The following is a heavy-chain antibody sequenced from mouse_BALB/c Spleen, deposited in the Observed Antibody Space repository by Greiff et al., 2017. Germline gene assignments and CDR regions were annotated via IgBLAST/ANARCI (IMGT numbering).Heavy chain of an antibody. Sequence: VQLQQSGAELVRSGASVKLSCTASGFNIKDYYMHWVKQRPEQGLEWIGLIDPENGDTEYAPKFQGKATMTADTSSNTAYLQLSSLTSEDTAVYYCNAYGNFYAMDYWGQGTSVTVSS. CDR2: IDPENGDT. D-gene: IGHD2-1*01. V-gene: IGHV14-4*02. J-gene: IGHJ4*01. CDR1: GFNIKDYY. CDR3: NAYGNFYAMDY.